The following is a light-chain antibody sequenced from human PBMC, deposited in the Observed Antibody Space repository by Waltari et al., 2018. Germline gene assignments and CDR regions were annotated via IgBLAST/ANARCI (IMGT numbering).Light chain of an antibody. CDR2: DAS. Sequence: EIVLTQSPDTLSLSPGERATLSCRASQSVGTYLAWYQQKSGQTPRLLIYDASNRATGIPAMFSGSGSGTDFTLTISSLDPEDFAIYYCQQRGSWPLTFGGGTKLEI. CDR3: QQRGSWPLT. V-gene: IGKV3-11*01. J-gene: IGKJ4*01. CDR1: QSVGTY.